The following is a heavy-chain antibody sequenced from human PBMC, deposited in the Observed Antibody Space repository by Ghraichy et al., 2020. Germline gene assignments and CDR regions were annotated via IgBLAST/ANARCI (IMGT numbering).Heavy chain of an antibody. Sequence: GESLNISCKGSGYSFTSYWIGWVRQMPGKGLEWMGIIYPGDSDTRYSPSFQGQVTISADKSISTAYLQWSSLKASDTAMYYCARPGAVGGYDYFWAFDIWGQGTMVTVSS. CDR3: ARPGAVGGYDYFWAFDI. CDR2: IYPGDSDT. V-gene: IGHV5-51*01. CDR1: GYSFTSYW. J-gene: IGHJ3*02. D-gene: IGHD5-12*01.